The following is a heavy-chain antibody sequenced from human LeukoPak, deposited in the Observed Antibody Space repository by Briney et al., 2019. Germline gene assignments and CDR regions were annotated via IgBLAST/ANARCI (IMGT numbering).Heavy chain of an antibody. Sequence: SGPALVRPTQTLTLTCTFSGFSLSTSGMCVNWIRQPPGKALEWLARIDWDDDKYYRTSLKTRLTISKDTSKNQVVLTMTNMDPLETATYYCARIRRTTVVTAGAFDIWGQGTMVTVSS. CDR2: IDWDDDK. J-gene: IGHJ3*02. CDR1: GFSLSTSGMC. D-gene: IGHD4-23*01. V-gene: IGHV2-70*11. CDR3: ARIRRTTVVTAGAFDI.